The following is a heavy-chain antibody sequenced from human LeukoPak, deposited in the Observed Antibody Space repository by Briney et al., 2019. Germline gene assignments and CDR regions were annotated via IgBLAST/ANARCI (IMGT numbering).Heavy chain of an antibody. CDR3: AKVWWLAEGDY. D-gene: IGHD6-19*01. V-gene: IGHV3-9*01. J-gene: IGHJ4*02. Sequence: PGGSLRLSCAASGFTFDDYAMHWVRHAPGKGLEWVSGISWNSGSIGYADSVKGRFTISRDNSKNTLYLQMNSLRAEDTAVYYCAKVWWLAEGDYWGQGTLVTVSS. CDR1: GFTFDDYA. CDR2: ISWNSGSI.